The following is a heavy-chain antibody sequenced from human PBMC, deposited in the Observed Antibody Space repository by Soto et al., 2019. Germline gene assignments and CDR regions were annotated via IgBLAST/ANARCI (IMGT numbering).Heavy chain of an antibody. CDR2: IKQDGSEK. CDR3: ARDWVSYYYDSSGYHLDY. D-gene: IGHD3-22*01. CDR1: GFTFGSYW. J-gene: IGHJ4*02. V-gene: IGHV3-7*01. Sequence: PGGSLRLSCAASGFTFGSYWMSWVRQAPGKGLEWVANIKQDGSEKYYVDSVKGRFTISRDNAKNSLYLQMNSLRAEDTAVYYCARDWVSYYYDSSGYHLDYWGQGTLVTASS.